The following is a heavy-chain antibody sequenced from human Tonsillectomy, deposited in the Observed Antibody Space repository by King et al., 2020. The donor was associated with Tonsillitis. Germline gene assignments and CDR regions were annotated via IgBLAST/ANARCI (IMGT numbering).Heavy chain of an antibody. D-gene: IGHD3-22*01. J-gene: IGHJ4*02. CDR3: ARDAHYDSSGFYYLY. CDR1: GFTFSSYW. CDR2: IKQDGSDK. V-gene: IGHV3-7*01. Sequence: VQLVESGGGLVQPGGSLRLSYAASGFTFSSYWMSWVRQAPGKGLEWVANIKQDGSDKYYVDSVKGRFTISRDNAKNSLYLQMNSLRAEDTAVYYCARDAHYDSSGFYYLYWGQGTLVTVSS.